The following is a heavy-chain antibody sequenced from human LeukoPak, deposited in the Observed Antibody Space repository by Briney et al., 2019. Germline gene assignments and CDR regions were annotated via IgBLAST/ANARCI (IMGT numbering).Heavy chain of an antibody. CDR2: ISSSSSYI. D-gene: IGHD3-22*01. J-gene: IGHJ6*02. CDR3: ARVNYYDSSGYQHVGSRYYGMDV. CDR1: GFTFSSYS. V-gene: IGHV3-21*01. Sequence: GWSLRLSCAPSGFTFSSYSMNLVRQAPGEGLEGVSSISSSSSYIDYADSVKGRFTISRDNDKNSLYLQMNSLRAEDTAVYYCARVNYYDSSGYQHVGSRYYGMDVWGQGTTVTVSS.